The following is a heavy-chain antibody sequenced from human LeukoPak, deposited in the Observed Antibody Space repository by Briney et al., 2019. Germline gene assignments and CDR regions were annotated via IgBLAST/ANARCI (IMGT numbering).Heavy chain of an antibody. D-gene: IGHD4-17*01. CDR2: ISGSGGST. CDR1: GFTFSSYA. J-gene: IGHJ4*02. CDR3: AKAGDYELGCFDY. Sequence: QTGGSLRLSCAASGFTFSSYAMSWVRQAPGKGLEWVSAISGSGGSTYYADSVKGRFTISRDNSKNTLYLQMNSLRAEDTAVYYCAKAGDYELGCFDYWGQGTLVTVSS. V-gene: IGHV3-23*01.